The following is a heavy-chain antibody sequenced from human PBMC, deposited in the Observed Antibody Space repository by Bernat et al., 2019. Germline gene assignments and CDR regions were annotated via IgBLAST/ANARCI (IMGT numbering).Heavy chain of an antibody. J-gene: IGHJ4*02. CDR3: AKDLARNKVVAATFDY. Sequence: EVQLLESGGGLVQPGGSLRLSCAASGFTFSSYAMSWVRQAPGKGLEWVSAISGSGGSTYYADSVKGRFTISRENYKNTLYLKMNSLRAEDTAVYYCAKDLARNKVVAATFDYWGQGTLVTVSS. CDR1: GFTFSSYA. CDR2: ISGSGGST. D-gene: IGHD2-15*01. V-gene: IGHV3-23*01.